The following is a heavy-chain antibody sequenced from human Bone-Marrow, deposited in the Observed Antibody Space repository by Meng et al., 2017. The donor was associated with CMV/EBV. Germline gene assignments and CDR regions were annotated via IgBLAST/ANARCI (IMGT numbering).Heavy chain of an antibody. J-gene: IGHJ4*02. Sequence: GESLKISCKGSGYSFTTYWIGWVRQMPGKGLEWMGIIYPGDSDIRYSPSFQGQVTISADKSISTAYLQWSSLKASDTAMYYCARSHPYYYDSSGLYEFDYWGQGTLVTVSP. CDR3: ARSHPYYYDSSGLYEFDY. D-gene: IGHD3-22*01. V-gene: IGHV5-51*01. CDR1: GYSFTTYW. CDR2: IYPGDSDI.